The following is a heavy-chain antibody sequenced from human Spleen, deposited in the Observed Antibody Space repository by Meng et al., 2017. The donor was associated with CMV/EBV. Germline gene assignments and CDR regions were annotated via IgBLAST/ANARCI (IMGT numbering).Heavy chain of an antibody. V-gene: IGHV1-69*05. D-gene: IGHD2-2*01. CDR3: ARLGYCSSTSCFGVYYYYGMDV. CDR2: IIPIFGTA. CDR1: GGTFSSYA. Sequence: SVKVSCKASGGTFSSYAISWVRQAPGQGLEWMGGIIPIFGTANYAQKFQGRVTITTDESMSTAYMELRSLRSGDTAVYYCARLGYCSSTSCFGVYYYYGMDVWGQGTTVTVSS. J-gene: IGHJ6*02.